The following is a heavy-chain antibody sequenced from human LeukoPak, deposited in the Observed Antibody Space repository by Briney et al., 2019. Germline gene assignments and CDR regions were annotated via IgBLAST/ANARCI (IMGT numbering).Heavy chain of an antibody. CDR3: ARDPTAGDY. V-gene: IGHV3-21*01. CDR2: ITTSSRHM. Sequence: GGSLGLSCAASGFTFSDYNMNWVRQAPGKGLEWVSSITTSSRHMFYADSVKGRFTISRDNAKNSLYLQMDSLRTEDTAVYYCARDPTAGDYWGQGTLVTVSS. CDR1: GFTFSDYN. J-gene: IGHJ4*02.